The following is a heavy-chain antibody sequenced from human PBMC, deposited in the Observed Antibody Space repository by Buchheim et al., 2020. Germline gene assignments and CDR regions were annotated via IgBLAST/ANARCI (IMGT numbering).Heavy chain of an antibody. D-gene: IGHD5-24*01. Sequence: QVQLQESGPGLLKPSETLSLTCTVSGGSISTTTYYWDWIRQSPGKGLEWIGNVHYTGTTYYNPSLKSRVTMSVDTSKNPFSLKLISVTAADTALYYCARHSDAYNFFDYWGQGTL. J-gene: IGHJ4*02. CDR3: ARHSDAYNFFDY. CDR2: VHYTGTT. CDR1: GGSISTTTYY. V-gene: IGHV4-39*01.